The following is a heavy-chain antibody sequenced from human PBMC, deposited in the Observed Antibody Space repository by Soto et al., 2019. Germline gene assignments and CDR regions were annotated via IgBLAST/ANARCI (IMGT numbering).Heavy chain of an antibody. D-gene: IGHD6-19*01. CDR3: ARGVSVAGSYFQY. J-gene: IGHJ1*01. CDR1: GFTFSTYA. Sequence: GGSLRLSCAASGFTFSTYAIHWVRQAPGKGLEWVAVISYDGSNKNYADSVKGRFTISRDNSKNTLYLEMDSLRPDGTAVYYCARGVSVAGSYFQYRGQGTLVTVSS. CDR2: ISYDGSNK. V-gene: IGHV3-30-3*01.